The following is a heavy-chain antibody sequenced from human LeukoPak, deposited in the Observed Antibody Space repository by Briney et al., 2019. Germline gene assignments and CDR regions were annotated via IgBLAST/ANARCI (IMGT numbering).Heavy chain of an antibody. CDR1: GGTFSSYA. D-gene: IGHD5-12*01. CDR2: IIPILGIA. V-gene: IGHV1-69*04. CDR3: ASAQYSGYALPGMDV. J-gene: IGHJ6*02. Sequence: SVKVSCKASGGTFSSYAISWVRQAPGQGLEWMGRIIPILGIANYAQKFQGRVTITADKSTSTAYMELSSLRSEDTAVYYCASAQYSGYALPGMDVWGQGTTVTVSS.